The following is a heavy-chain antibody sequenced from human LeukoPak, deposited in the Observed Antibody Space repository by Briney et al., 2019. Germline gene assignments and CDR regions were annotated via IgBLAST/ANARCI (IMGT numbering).Heavy chain of an antibody. J-gene: IGHJ6*02. V-gene: IGHV3-64D*06. CDR3: ARVRGDTATYYYYYGMDV. Sequence: GGSLRLSCSASGFTFSSYAMHWVRQAPGKGLEYVSAISSNGGSTYYADSVKGRFTISRDNSKNTLYLQMSSLRAEDTAVYYCARVRGDTATYYYYYGMDVWGQGTTVTVSS. CDR1: GFTFSSYA. CDR2: ISSNGGST. D-gene: IGHD5-18*01.